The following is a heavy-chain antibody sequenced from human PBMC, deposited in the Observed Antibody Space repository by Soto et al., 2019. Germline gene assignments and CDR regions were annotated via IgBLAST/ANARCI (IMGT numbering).Heavy chain of an antibody. D-gene: IGHD2-21*02. CDR1: GYTFTSYP. CDR2: INAGNGNT. CDR3: ATLCGGDCYSSDY. Sequence: QVPLVQSGAEVKKPGASVKVSCEASGYTFTSYPMHWVRQAPGQRLEWMGWINAGNGNTKYSQKFQGRVTITRDTSASTAYMELSSLRSEDTAVYYCATLCGGDCYSSDYWGQGTLVTVSS. V-gene: IGHV1-3*01. J-gene: IGHJ4*02.